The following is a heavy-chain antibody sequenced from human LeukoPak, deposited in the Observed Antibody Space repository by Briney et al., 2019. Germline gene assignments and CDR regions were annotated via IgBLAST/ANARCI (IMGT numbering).Heavy chain of an antibody. CDR3: ARDSRLAARTYFDY. Sequence: PSETLSLTCTVSGGSISSLYWSWIRQSAGKGLEWIGRMYPTGDTKYNPSLNSRVAMSVDTSKNQFSLRLSSVTAADTAVYYCARDSRLAARTYFDYWGQGILVTVSS. CDR2: MYPTGDT. V-gene: IGHV4-4*07. D-gene: IGHD6-6*01. J-gene: IGHJ4*02. CDR1: GGSISSLY.